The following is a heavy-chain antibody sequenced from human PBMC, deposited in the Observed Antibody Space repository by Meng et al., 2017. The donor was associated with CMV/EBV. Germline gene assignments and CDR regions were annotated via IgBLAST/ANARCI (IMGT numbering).Heavy chain of an antibody. V-gene: IGHV1-8*03. Sequence: ASVKVSCKASGYTFTSYDINWVRQATGQGLEWMGWMNPNRGNTGYAQKFQGRVTITRNTSISTAYMELSSLRSEDTAVYYCARSIVGAIDYWGQGTLVTVSS. D-gene: IGHD1-26*01. CDR1: GYTFTSYD. CDR2: MNPNRGNT. J-gene: IGHJ4*02. CDR3: ARSIVGAIDY.